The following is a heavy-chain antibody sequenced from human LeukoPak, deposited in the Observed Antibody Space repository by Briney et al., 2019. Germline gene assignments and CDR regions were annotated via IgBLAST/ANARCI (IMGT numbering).Heavy chain of an antibody. J-gene: IGHJ4*02. CDR3: ARGRDYYDSSGSIDY. CDR1: GGSISSGGYY. Sequence: SETLSLTCTVSGGSISSGGYYWSWIRQHPGKGLEWIGYIYYSGSTYYNPSLKSRVTISVDTSKNQFSLKLSSVTAADTAVYYCARGRDYYDSSGSIDYWGQGTLVTVSS. D-gene: IGHD3-22*01. V-gene: IGHV4-31*03. CDR2: IYYSGST.